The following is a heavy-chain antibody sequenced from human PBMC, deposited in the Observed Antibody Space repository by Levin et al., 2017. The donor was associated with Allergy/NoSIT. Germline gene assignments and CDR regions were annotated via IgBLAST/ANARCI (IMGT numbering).Heavy chain of an antibody. Sequence: LSLTCAASGFTFDDYAMHWVRQAPGKGLEWVSGISWNSGSIGYADSVKGRFTISRDNAKNSLYLQMNSLRAEDTALYYCAKDVLGSTGFALDYWGQGTLVTVSS. CDR2: ISWNSGSI. CDR1: GFTFDDYA. V-gene: IGHV3-9*01. D-gene: IGHD2-2*01. CDR3: AKDVLGSTGFALDY. J-gene: IGHJ4*02.